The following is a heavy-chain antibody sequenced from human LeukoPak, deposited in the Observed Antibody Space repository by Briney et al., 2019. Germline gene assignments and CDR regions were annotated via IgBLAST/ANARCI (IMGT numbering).Heavy chain of an antibody. J-gene: IGHJ5*02. CDR2: IYYSGST. Sequence: TSETLSLTCTVSGGSISSYYWSWIRQPPGKGLEWIGYIYYSGSTNYNPSLKSRVTISVDTSKNQFSLKLSSVTAADTAVYYCARGANWFDPWGQGTLVTVSS. CDR1: GGSISSYY. V-gene: IGHV4-59*12. CDR3: ARGANWFDP.